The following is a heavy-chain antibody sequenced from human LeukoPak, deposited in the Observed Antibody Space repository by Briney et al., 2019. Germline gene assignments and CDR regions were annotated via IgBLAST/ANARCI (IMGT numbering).Heavy chain of an antibody. Sequence: GGSLRLSCAASGFTFSSYWMSWVRQAPGKGLEWVANIKQDGSEKYYVDSVKGRFTISRDNAKNSLYLQMNSLRAEDTAVYYCARGYSSSWYPNYFDYWGQGTLVTVSS. D-gene: IGHD6-13*01. V-gene: IGHV3-7*01. CDR1: GFTFSSYW. J-gene: IGHJ4*02. CDR2: IKQDGSEK. CDR3: ARGYSSSWYPNYFDY.